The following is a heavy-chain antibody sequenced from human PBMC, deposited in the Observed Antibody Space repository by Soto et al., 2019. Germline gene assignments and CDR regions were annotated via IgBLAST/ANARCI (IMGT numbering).Heavy chain of an antibody. CDR2: IKQDGSEK. CDR1: GFTFSSYW. V-gene: IGHV3-7*01. CDR3: AREEDTAMVNY. D-gene: IGHD5-18*01. Sequence: PAGSLRPSCAASGFTFSSYWMSWVRQAPGKGLEWVANIKQDGSEKYYVDSVKGRFTISRDNAKNSLYLQMNSLRAEDTAVYYCAREEDTAMVNYWGQGTLVTVSS. J-gene: IGHJ4*02.